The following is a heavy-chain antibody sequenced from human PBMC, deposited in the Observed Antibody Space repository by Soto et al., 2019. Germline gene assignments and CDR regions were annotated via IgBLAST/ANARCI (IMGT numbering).Heavy chain of an antibody. J-gene: IGHJ5*02. V-gene: IGHV3-74*01. CDR1: GFTFSTYW. Sequence: GGSLRLSCAASGFTFSTYWMHWIRQVPGKGLEWVSRINSDASHTYYADSVKGRFTISRDNAKNTLHLEMNSLRAEDTAVYYSVRDGNSITNRCYGNWFDTWGQGTLVTVSS. CDR3: VRDGNSITNRCYGNWFDT. D-gene: IGHD3-10*01. CDR2: INSDASHT.